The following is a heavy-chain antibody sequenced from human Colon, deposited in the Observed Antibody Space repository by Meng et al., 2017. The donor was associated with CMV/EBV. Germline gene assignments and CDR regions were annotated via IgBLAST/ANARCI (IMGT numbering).Heavy chain of an antibody. D-gene: IGHD6-13*01. Sequence: SGPTLVKPTQTITLTCTFSGFSLSTSGMRVSWIRQPPGKALEWLARIDWDDDKFYSTSLKTRLTISKDTSKNQVVLTMTNMDPVDTATYYCALTAAAIDAFDIWGQGTMVTVSS. J-gene: IGHJ3*02. CDR3: ALTAAAIDAFDI. CDR1: GFSLSTSGMR. CDR2: IDWDDDK. V-gene: IGHV2-70D*14.